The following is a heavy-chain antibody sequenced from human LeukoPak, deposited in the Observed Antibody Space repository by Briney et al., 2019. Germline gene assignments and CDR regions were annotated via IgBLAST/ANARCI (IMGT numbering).Heavy chain of an antibody. Sequence: ASVKVSCMASGYSFTNNGISWVRRAPGQGLEWMGWISAYNGNTNSTQKFQGRVTMTTDTSTSTAYMELRGLRSDDTAVYYCARERMGIAMTGYCFDSWGQGTLVTVSS. CDR1: GYSFTNNG. D-gene: IGHD2-21*01. CDR3: ARERMGIAMTGYCFDS. J-gene: IGHJ4*02. CDR2: ISAYNGNT. V-gene: IGHV1-18*01.